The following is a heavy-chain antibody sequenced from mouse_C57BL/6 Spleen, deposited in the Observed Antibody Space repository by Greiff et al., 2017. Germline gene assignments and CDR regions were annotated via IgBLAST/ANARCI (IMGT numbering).Heavy chain of an antibody. CDR3: ARGTRRGAMDY. CDR1: GYTFTNYW. D-gene: IGHD3-3*01. CDR2: IYPGGGYT. J-gene: IGHJ4*01. V-gene: IGHV1-63*01. Sequence: QVQLQQSGAELVRPGTSVKMSCKASGYTFTNYWIGWAKQRPGHGLEWIGDIYPGGGYTNYNEKFKGKATLTADKSSSTAYMQFSSLTSEDSAIYYCARGTRRGAMDYWGQGTSVTVSA.